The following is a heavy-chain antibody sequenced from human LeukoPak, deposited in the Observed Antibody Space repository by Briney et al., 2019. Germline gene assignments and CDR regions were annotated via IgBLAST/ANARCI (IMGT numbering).Heavy chain of an antibody. CDR2: IYPGDSDT. V-gene: IGHV5-51*01. Sequence: GESLKISCKGSGYSFTSYWIGWVRQMPGKGLEWMGIIYPGDSDTRYSPSFQGQVTISADKSISTAYLQWGSLKASDTAMYYCARGDGSGSYSPGWVDYWGQGTLVTVSS. J-gene: IGHJ4*02. D-gene: IGHD3-10*01. CDR1: GYSFTSYW. CDR3: ARGDGSGSYSPGWVDY.